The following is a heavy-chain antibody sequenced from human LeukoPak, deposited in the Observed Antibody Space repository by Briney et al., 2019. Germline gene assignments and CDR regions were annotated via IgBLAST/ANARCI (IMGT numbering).Heavy chain of an antibody. CDR1: GFTFSSYW. CDR3: ARNPSHYGIWFGEPNYDAFDI. D-gene: IGHD3-10*01. V-gene: IGHV3-7*01. Sequence: GGSLRLSCAASGFTFSSYWMSWVRQAPGKGLEWVANIKQDGSEKYYVDSVKGRFTISRDNAKNSLYLQMNSLRAEDTAVYYCARNPSHYGIWFGEPNYDAFDIWGQGTMVTVSS. CDR2: IKQDGSEK. J-gene: IGHJ3*02.